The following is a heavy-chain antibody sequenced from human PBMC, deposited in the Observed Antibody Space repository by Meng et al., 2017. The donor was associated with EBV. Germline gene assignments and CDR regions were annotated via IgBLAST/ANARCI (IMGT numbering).Heavy chain of an antibody. CDR2: ISGSGGST. Sequence: LWAGGGWVQPGGSRGLPCAASGFTFSSYAMSWARQAPGKGLEWVSAISGSGGSTYYADSVKGRFTISRDNSKNTLYLQMNSLRAEDTAVYYCAKVNQLLGGNDYWGQGTLVTVSS. J-gene: IGHJ4*02. V-gene: IGHV3-23*01. CDR1: GFTFSSYA. CDR3: AKVNQLLGGNDY. D-gene: IGHD1-26*01.